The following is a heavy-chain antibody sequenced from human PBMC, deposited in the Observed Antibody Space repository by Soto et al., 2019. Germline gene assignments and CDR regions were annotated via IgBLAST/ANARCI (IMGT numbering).Heavy chain of an antibody. Sequence: QVQLVQSGAEVKKPGASVKVSCKASGYTFTSYGISWVRQAPGQGLEWMGWISAYNGNTNYAQKLQGRVTMTTDTSTSTAYMELRSLSSDDTAVYYSARAPPYGSGRIYYGMDVWGQGTTVTVSS. CDR1: GYTFTSYG. J-gene: IGHJ6*02. V-gene: IGHV1-18*01. CDR2: ISAYNGNT. CDR3: ARAPPYGSGRIYYGMDV. D-gene: IGHD3-10*01.